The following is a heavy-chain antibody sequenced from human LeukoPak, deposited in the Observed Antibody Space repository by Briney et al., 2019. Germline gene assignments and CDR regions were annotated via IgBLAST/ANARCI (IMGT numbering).Heavy chain of an antibody. J-gene: IGHJ6*02. CDR2: IKQDGSEK. Sequence: GGSLRLSCAASGFTFSSYWMSWVRQAPGKGLEWVANIKQDGSEKYYVDSVKGRFTISRDNAKNLLYLQMNSLRAEDTAVYYCARDSIAAAGNYYFYGMDVWGQGTTVTVSS. D-gene: IGHD6-13*01. CDR1: GFTFSSYW. V-gene: IGHV3-7*05. CDR3: ARDSIAAAGNYYFYGMDV.